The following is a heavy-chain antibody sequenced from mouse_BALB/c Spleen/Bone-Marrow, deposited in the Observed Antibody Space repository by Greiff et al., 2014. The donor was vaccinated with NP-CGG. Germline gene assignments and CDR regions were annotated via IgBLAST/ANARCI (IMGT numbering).Heavy chain of an antibody. CDR2: ISSGGSYT. Sequence: EVNVVESGGGLVKPGGSLKLSCAASGFTFSSYAMSWVRQTPEKRLEWVATISSGGSYTYYPDSVKGRFTISRDNAKNTLYLQMSSLRSEDTAVYYCARPRFAYWGQGTLVTVSS. V-gene: IGHV5-9-3*01. CDR3: ARPRFAY. J-gene: IGHJ3*01. CDR1: GFTFSSYA.